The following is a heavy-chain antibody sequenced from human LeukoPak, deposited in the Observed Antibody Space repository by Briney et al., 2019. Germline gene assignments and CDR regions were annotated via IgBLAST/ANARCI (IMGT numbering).Heavy chain of an antibody. D-gene: IGHD6-6*01. V-gene: IGHV3-21*01. Sequence: PGGSLRLSCAASGFTFSSYSMNWVRQAPGKGLEWVSSISSSSSYIYYADSVKGRFTISRDNTVNSLYLQMDSLRAEDTAVYYCARGRGYSSSSTDMDVWGRGTTVTVSS. J-gene: IGHJ6*02. CDR2: ISSSSSYI. CDR1: GFTFSSYS. CDR3: ARGRGYSSSSTDMDV.